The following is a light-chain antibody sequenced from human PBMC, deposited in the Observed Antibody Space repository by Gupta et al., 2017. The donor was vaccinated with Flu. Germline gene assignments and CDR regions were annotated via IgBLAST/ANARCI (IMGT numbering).Light chain of an antibody. CDR1: QSVLYHSNSKNY. CDR3: QQSYTTPQT. J-gene: IGKJ1*01. Sequence: TCKSSQSVLYHSNSKNYLAWYQQKPGQPPKLLIYWASTRESGVPDRFTGSGSGTDFTLTISSLQAEDVAVYYCQQSYTTPQTFGQGTKVEI. V-gene: IGKV4-1*01. CDR2: WAS.